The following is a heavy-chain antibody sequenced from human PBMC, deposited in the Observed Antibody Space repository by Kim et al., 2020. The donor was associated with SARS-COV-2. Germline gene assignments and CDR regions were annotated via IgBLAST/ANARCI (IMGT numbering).Heavy chain of an antibody. CDR3: ARGGESYCGGDCPNWFDP. J-gene: IGHJ5*02. CDR1: GYTFTSYG. V-gene: IGHV1-18*04. CDR2: ISAYNGNT. Sequence: ASVKVSCKASGYTFTSYGISWVRQAPGQGLEWMGWISAYNGNTNYAQKLQGRVTMTTDTSTSTAYMELRSLRSDDTAVYYCARGGESYCGGDCPNWFDPWGQGTLVTVSS. D-gene: IGHD2-21*01.